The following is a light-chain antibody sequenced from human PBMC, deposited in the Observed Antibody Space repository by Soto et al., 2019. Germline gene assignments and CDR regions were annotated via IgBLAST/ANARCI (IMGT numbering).Light chain of an antibody. J-gene: IGLJ1*01. Sequence: QSVLTQPASVSGTPGQSITISCTGSNSDVGLYDFVSWYQHHPGRAPKLIVSEVSHRPSGISNRFSGSKSGNTASLTISGLQAEDEADYYCSPYAGSSNVFGTGTKLTVL. CDR2: EVS. V-gene: IGLV2-14*01. CDR3: SPYAGSSNV. CDR1: NSDVGLYDF.